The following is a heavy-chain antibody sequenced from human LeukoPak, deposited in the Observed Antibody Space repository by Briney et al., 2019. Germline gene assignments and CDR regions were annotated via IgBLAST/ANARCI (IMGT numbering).Heavy chain of an antibody. Sequence: GASVKVSCKASGYIFTSYDINWVRQATGQGLEWMGWMNPNSGNTGYAQKFQGRVTMTRNTSISTAYMELSSLRSEDTAVYYCARGLTRQLVLAGYWGQGTLVTVSS. CDR1: GYIFTSYD. D-gene: IGHD6-6*01. J-gene: IGHJ4*02. V-gene: IGHV1-8*01. CDR2: MNPNSGNT. CDR3: ARGLTRQLVLAGY.